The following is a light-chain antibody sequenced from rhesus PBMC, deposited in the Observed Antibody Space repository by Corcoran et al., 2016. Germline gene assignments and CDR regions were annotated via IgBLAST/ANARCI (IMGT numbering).Light chain of an antibody. J-gene: IGKJ2*01. V-gene: IGKV3-10*01. CDR3: YQHSSGYS. CDR2: GAS. Sequence: QVILTQSPATLSLSPGERATLSCRASQSVSSYLAWYQQKPGQAPRLLIYGASSRANGIADRFSGSGTGTDLSLTIHSLEPGDIGVYDCYQHSSGYSFGQGTKVEIK. CDR1: QSVSSY.